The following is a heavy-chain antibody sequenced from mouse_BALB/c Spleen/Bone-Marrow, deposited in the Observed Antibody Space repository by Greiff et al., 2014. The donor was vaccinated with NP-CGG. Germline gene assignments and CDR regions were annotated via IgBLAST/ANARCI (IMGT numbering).Heavy chain of an antibody. J-gene: IGHJ2*01. CDR1: GYSFTDSN. CDR3: AKKDYGSSSFDY. CDR2: IDPYYGGT. V-gene: IGHV1-39*01. Sequence: EVQLQQSGPELEKPGASEKISCKASGYSFTDSNMNWVKQSNGKNLEWIGNIDPYYGGTSYSQKFKGKATLTVDKSSSTAHMQLRSLTSEDSAVYYCAKKDYGSSSFDYWGQGTTLTVSS. D-gene: IGHD1-1*01.